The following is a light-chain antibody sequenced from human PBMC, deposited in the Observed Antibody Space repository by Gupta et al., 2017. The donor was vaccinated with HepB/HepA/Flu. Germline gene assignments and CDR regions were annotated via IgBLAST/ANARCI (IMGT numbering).Light chain of an antibody. Sequence: EIVLTQSPGTLSLSPGERATLSCRARQNVRRNLAWYQQKPGQPPRLLMYVASTRASTVPARFSGTGSGTDFTLTISSLQSEDFGVYFCQQYNDWPLSFGGGTKVEIK. V-gene: IGKV3-15*01. CDR3: QQYNDWPLS. CDR2: VAS. CDR1: QNVRRN. J-gene: IGKJ4*01.